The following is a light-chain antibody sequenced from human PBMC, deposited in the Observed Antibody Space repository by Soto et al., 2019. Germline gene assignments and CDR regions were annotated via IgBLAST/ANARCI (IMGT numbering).Light chain of an antibody. V-gene: IGLV2-14*01. Sequence: QSALTQPASVSGSPGQSITISCTGTSSDVGDYNYVSWYQQHPGNAPKLISXXXXXXXXXXXXXXXXSKSGNTASLTISGLQAXXEAXYYCSSYTTISTLVFGGGTQLTVL. CDR2: XXX. J-gene: IGLJ2*01. CDR3: SSYTTISTLV. CDR1: SSDVGDYNY.